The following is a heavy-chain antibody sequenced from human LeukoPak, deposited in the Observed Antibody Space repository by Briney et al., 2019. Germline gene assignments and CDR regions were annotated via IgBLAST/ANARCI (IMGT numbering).Heavy chain of an antibody. J-gene: IGHJ6*02. Sequence: SETLSLTCAVYGGSFSGYYWSWIRQPPGKGLEWIGEINHSGSTNYNPSLKSRVTISVDTSKNQFSLKLSSVTAADTAVYYCARGPKITMVRGVMHYGMDVWGQGTTVTVSS. CDR1: GGSFSGYY. CDR3: ARGPKITMVRGVMHYGMDV. CDR2: INHSGST. V-gene: IGHV4-34*01. D-gene: IGHD3-10*01.